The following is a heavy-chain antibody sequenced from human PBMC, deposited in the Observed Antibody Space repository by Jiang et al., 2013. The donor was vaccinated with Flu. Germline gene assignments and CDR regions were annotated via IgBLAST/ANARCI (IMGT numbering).Heavy chain of an antibody. D-gene: IGHD4-17*01. CDR1: GGSMSGYY. J-gene: IGHJ5*02. CDR2: IYYSGNT. CDR3: ARDLSTSTHDFGDYAFDP. V-gene: IGHV4-59*01. Sequence: GPGLVKPSETLSLTCTVSGGSMSGYYWNWIRQPPGKGLEWIGYIYYSGNTNYNPSLKSRLTISVDTSKNQFSLKLTSVTAADTAVYYCARDLSTSTHDFGDYAFDPWGQGTLVTVSS.